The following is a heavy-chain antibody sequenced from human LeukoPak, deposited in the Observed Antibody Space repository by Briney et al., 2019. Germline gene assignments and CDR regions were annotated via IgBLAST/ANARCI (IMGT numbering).Heavy chain of an antibody. J-gene: IGHJ4*02. V-gene: IGHV3-23*01. CDR1: GFTFSSYA. CDR2: TGSTGVST. CDR3: AKDPGVVPAHYFDY. Sequence: GGSLRLSCAASGFTFSSYAMNWVRQAPGKGLEWVSGTGSTGVSTFYAGSVKGRFTVSRDNSKNTLSLQMNSLRAGDTAVYYCAKDPGVVPAHYFDYWGQGTLVTVSS. D-gene: IGHD2-2*01.